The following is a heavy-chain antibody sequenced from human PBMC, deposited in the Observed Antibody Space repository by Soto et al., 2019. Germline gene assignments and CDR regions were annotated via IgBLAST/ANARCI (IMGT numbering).Heavy chain of an antibody. V-gene: IGHV3-7*01. CDR3: ARDGSTGWHFDS. J-gene: IGHJ4*02. Sequence: EVQLVESGGGLVQPGGSLRLSCEASGFTLSSYGMSWIRQAPGKGLEWVANTRQDGGQSYLVDSVQGRFTISRDNAKNSVYLQMNSLRAEDTAVYYCARDGSTGWHFDSWGQGTLVTVSP. CDR1: GFTLSSYG. CDR2: TRQDGGQS. D-gene: IGHD6-19*01.